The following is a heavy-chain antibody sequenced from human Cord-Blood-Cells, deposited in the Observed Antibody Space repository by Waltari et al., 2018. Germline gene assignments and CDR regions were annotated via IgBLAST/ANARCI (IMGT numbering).Heavy chain of an antibody. V-gene: IGHV1-18*04. CDR1: GYTFTSYG. Sequence: VQLVQSGAEVKKPGASVKVYCKASGYTFTSYGISWVRPAPGQGLVRMGWISAYNGNTNFAQKLQGRVTMTTTTSTSTAYMELRSLRSDDTAVYYCAVYGSNDVFDIWGQGTMVTVSS. D-gene: IGHD3-10*01. CDR2: ISAYNGNT. J-gene: IGHJ3*02. CDR3: AVYGSNDVFDI.